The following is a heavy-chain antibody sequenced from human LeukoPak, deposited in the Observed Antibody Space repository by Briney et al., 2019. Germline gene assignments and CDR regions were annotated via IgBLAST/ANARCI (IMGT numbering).Heavy chain of an antibody. D-gene: IGHD5-18*01. CDR1: GCSISSYS. CDR2: IYYSGST. CDR3: ARGRTAMVFDY. J-gene: IGHJ4*02. V-gene: IGHV4-59*01. Sequence: SETLSLTCTVSGCSISSYSWSWIGQPPGKGLEWIGYIYYSGSTNYNPSLKSRVTISVDTSKNQFSLKLSSVTAADTAVYYCARGRTAMVFDYWGQGTLVTVSS.